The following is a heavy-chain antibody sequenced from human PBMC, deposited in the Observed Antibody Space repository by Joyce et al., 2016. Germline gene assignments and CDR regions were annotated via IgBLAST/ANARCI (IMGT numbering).Heavy chain of an antibody. V-gene: IGHV3-49*05. CDR3: TRIGDCSGGSCYEGWFDP. D-gene: IGHD2-15*01. Sequence: EVQLVESGGGLVKPGRSLRLSFTSSGFIFGDYAMNWFRQARGVGLEWVGFIRSKAYGGTTDCAEYVKGRFNNSRDESKSSAYLQMNSLKTEDTAVYYCTRIGDCSGGSCYEGWFDPWGQGTLVTGSS. CDR1: GFIFGDYA. J-gene: IGHJ5*02. CDR2: IRSKAYGGTT.